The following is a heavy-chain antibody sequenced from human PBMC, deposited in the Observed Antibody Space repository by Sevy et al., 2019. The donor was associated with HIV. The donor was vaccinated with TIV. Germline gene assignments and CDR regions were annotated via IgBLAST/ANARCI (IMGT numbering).Heavy chain of an antibody. CDR3: ARDSRVYDFWSGYYFDYYYYYGMDV. J-gene: IGHJ6*02. V-gene: IGHV3-21*01. CDR2: ISSSSSYI. CDR1: GFTFSSYS. Sequence: GGSLRLSCAASGFTFSSYSMNWVRQAPGKGLEWVSSISSSSSYIYYADSLKGRLTISRDNAKNSLYLQMNSLRAEDTALYYCARDSRVYDFWSGYYFDYYYYYGMDVWGQGTTVTVSS. D-gene: IGHD3-3*01.